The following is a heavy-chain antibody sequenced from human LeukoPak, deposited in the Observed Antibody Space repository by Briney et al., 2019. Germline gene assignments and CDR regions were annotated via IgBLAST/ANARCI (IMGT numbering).Heavy chain of an antibody. CDR3: ARGPRNQEDYYFDY. D-gene: IGHD1-14*01. Sequence: SVKVSCKASGGTFSSYAISWVGQAPGQGLEWMGGIIPIFGTANYAQKFQGRVTITADESTSTAYMELSSLRSEDTAVYYCARGPRNQEDYYFDYWGQGTLVTVSS. CDR2: IIPIFGTA. J-gene: IGHJ4*02. V-gene: IGHV1-69*13. CDR1: GGTFSSYA.